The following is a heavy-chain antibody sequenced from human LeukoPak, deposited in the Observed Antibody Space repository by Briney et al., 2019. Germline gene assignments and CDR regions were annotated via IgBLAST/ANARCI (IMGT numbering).Heavy chain of an antibody. CDR1: GFTFSSYE. J-gene: IGHJ4*02. CDR2: ISTGGSNI. V-gene: IGHV3-48*03. Sequence: PGGSLRLSCAASGFTFSSYEMNWVRQAPGKGLEWVSSISTGGSNIVYADSVKGRFTISRDNAKNSLYLQMNSLRAEDTAVYYCTRVLYYDSTGYFGLGYWGQGTLVTVSS. D-gene: IGHD3-22*01. CDR3: TRVLYYDSTGYFGLGY.